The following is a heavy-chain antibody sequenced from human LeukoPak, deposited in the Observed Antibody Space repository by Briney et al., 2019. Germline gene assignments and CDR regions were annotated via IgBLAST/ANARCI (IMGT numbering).Heavy chain of an antibody. CDR3: ARGYTSGWYYFDY. D-gene: IGHD6-19*01. CDR1: GFTFSSYG. J-gene: IGHJ4*02. Sequence: GGTLRVSCAASGFTFSSYGMYWVRQAPGKGLEWVAVISYHGSNKYYADSVKGRITISRDNAKNTLYLQMNSLRAEDTAVYYCARGYTSGWYYFDYWGQGTLVTVSS. V-gene: IGHV3-30*03. CDR2: ISYHGSNK.